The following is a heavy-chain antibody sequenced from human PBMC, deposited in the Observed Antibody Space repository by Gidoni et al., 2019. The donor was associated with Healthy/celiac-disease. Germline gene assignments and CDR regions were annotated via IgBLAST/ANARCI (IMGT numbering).Heavy chain of an antibody. D-gene: IGHD6-19*01. V-gene: IGHV4-39*01. CDR1: GCSISSSSYY. Sequence: QLQLQESGPGLVTPSETLSLTCTVSGCSISSSSYYWGWIRQPPGKGLEGFGSIYYRGSTNYNPSLKSGVTISVETSKNQFSLKLSSVNAADTAVYYCATPLAVAPRVDYWGQGTLVTVSS. J-gene: IGHJ4*02. CDR2: IYYRGST. CDR3: ATPLAVAPRVDY.